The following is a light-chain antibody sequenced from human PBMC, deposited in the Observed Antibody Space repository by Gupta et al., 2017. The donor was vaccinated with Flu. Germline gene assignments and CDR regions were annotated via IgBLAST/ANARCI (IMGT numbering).Light chain of an antibody. V-gene: IGKV1-39*01. CDR3: QQSSSKPRT. CDR2: GAS. Sequence: DIQMTQSPSSLSASVGDRVSITCRASQNINRFINWYQQKPGKAPKLLIYGASSLPSGVPSRFGGSGSGTEFTLTISLLQPEDFASYFCQQSSSKPRTFGQGTRLDFK. J-gene: IGKJ5*01. CDR1: QNINRF.